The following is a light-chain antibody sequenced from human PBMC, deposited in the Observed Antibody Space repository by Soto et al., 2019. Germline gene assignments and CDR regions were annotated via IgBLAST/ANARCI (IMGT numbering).Light chain of an antibody. V-gene: IGKV3-20*01. Sequence: EIVLSQSPGTLSLSPGETASLSCRASQNVRGSYLAWYQQKPSQAPRLLISAASRRATGVPDRFSGSGSGTDFTLTISRLEPEDFAVYCCHQYGSSPPTFGGGTKVEIK. CDR3: HQYGSSPPT. CDR2: AAS. J-gene: IGKJ4*01. CDR1: QNVRGSY.